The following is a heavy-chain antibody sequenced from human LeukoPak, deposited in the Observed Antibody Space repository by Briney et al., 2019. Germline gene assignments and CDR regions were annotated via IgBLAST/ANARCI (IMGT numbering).Heavy chain of an antibody. D-gene: IGHD3-10*01. J-gene: IGHJ4*02. CDR2: INPSGGST. Sequence: ASVKVSCKASGYTFTSYYMHWVRQAPGQGLEWMGVINPSGGSTSYAQKFQGRVTMTRDTSTSTVYMELSSLRSEDTAVYYCARGYYGSGSQFRDFDYWGQGTLVTVSS. V-gene: IGHV1-46*01. CDR1: GYTFTSYY. CDR3: ARGYYGSGSQFRDFDY.